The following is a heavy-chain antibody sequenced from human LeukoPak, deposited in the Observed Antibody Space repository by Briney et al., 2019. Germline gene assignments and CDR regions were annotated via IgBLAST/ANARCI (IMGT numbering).Heavy chain of an antibody. CDR1: GFSFSSHA. J-gene: IGHJ6*03. Sequence: GGSLRLSCAASGFSFSSHAINWVRQAPGKGLEWVAVISYDGSNKYYADSVKGRFTISRDNSKNTLYLQMNSLRAEDTAVYYCARGGHSSSWYYYMGVWGKGTTVTVSS. V-gene: IGHV3-30*04. CDR3: ARGGHSSSWYYYMGV. CDR2: ISYDGSNK. D-gene: IGHD6-13*01.